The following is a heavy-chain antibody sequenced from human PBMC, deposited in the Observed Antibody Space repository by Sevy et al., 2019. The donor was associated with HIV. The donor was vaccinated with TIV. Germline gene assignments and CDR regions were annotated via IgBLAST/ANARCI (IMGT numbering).Heavy chain of an antibody. V-gene: IGHV3-30*18. CDR2: ISNDGNDK. CDR1: GFIFSRHG. D-gene: IGHD6-13*01. CDR3: ANSWGRYTGSSWLYYHYVMDV. J-gene: IGHJ6*02. Sequence: GGSLRLSCSASGFIFSRHGMHWVRQAPGKGLEWVAVISNDGNDKQYADSVKGQFTISRDNSRDTLYLQMNNLRLEDTAVYYCANSWGRYTGSSWLYYHYVMDVWGQGTTVTVSS.